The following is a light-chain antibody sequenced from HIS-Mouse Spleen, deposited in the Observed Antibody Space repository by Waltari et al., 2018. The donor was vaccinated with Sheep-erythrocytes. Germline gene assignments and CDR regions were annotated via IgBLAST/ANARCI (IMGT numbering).Light chain of an antibody. CDR1: QGIRND. CDR2: AAS. Sequence: AIQMTQSPSSLSASVGDRVTITCRASQGIRNDLGWYQQKPGQAPKLLIYAASSLQSGVPARFSGSGSGTDFTLTISSLQPEDFATYYCLQDYNYPYTFGQGTKLEIK. CDR3: LQDYNYPYT. J-gene: IGKJ2*01. V-gene: IGKV1-6*01.